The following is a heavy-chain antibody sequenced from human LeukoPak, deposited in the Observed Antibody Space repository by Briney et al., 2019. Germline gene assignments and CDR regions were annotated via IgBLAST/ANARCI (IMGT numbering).Heavy chain of an antibody. CDR2: IYYSGIT. V-gene: IGHV4-39*01. Sequence: PSETLSLXCTVSGGSISSSSYYWGWIRQPPGKGLEWIGSIYYSGITYYNPSLKSRVTISVDTSKNQFSLKLSSVTAADTAVYYCARHLRLEAFDIWGQGTMVTVSS. CDR1: GGSISSSSYY. D-gene: IGHD4-17*01. CDR3: ARHLRLEAFDI. J-gene: IGHJ3*02.